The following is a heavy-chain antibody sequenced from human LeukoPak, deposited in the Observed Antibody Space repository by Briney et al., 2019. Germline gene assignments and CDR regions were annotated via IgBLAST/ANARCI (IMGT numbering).Heavy chain of an antibody. CDR3: AKDLGQWLVYDAFDI. CDR1: GFTFSSYW. Sequence: GGSLRFSCAASGFTFSSYWMSWVRQAPGKGLEWVANIKQDGSEKYYVDSVKGRFTISRDNAKNSLYLQMNSLRAEDTALYYCAKDLGQWLVYDAFDIWGQGTMVTVSS. V-gene: IGHV3-7*03. D-gene: IGHD6-19*01. J-gene: IGHJ3*02. CDR2: IKQDGSEK.